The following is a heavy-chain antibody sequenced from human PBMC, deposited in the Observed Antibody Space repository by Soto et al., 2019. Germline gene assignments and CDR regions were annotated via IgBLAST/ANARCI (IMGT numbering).Heavy chain of an antibody. J-gene: IGHJ4*02. D-gene: IGHD6-6*01. CDR1: GGSFSAYY. Sequence: QVLLQQWGAGLLKPSETLSLTCAVYGGSFSAYYWSWIRQPPGKGLEWIGEINHSGSTNYNPSLSSRVTISVDTSKNQFALKLNSVTAADTAVYYCARTSRFEYWGQGTLVTVSS. V-gene: IGHV4-34*01. CDR3: ARTSRFEY. CDR2: INHSGST.